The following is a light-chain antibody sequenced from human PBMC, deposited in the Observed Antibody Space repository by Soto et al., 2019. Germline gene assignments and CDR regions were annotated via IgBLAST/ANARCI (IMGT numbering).Light chain of an antibody. CDR1: SSNIENNY. J-gene: IGLJ2*01. V-gene: IGLV1-51*01. CDR2: DSE. CDR3: GTWDNSLSAVV. Sequence: QSVLTQPPSVSAAPGQRVTISCYGSSSNIENNYVSWYQHLPGTAPKLLIYDSEKRPSGVPDRFSGSKSGTSATLGITGLQTGDEADYYCGTWDNSLSAVVFGGGTKVTVL.